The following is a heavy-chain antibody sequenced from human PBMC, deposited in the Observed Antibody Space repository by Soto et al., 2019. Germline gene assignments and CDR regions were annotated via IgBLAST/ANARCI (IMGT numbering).Heavy chain of an antibody. CDR2: IYYSGST. D-gene: IGHD4-17*01. V-gene: IGHV4-59*01. J-gene: IGHJ4*02. CDR3: ARAYGDYVFDY. CDR1: GGSISSYY. Sequence: QVQLQESGPGLVKPSETLSLTCTVSGGSISSYYWSWIRQPPGKGLEWIGYIYYSGSTNYNPSLNSRVTISVDTSKNQCSLKLSSVTAADTAVYSCARAYGDYVFDYWGQGTLVTVSS.